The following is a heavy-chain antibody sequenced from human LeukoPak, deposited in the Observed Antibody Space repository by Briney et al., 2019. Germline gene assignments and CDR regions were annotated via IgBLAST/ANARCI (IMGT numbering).Heavy chain of an antibody. Sequence: GGSLRLSCAASGFTFDDYAMHWVRQAPGKGLEWVSLISGDGGSTYYADSVRGRVTISRDNSKNSLYLQLTSLRTEDTALYYCAKDRRTYYYYYMDVWGKGTTVTVSS. V-gene: IGHV3-43*02. CDR2: ISGDGGST. CDR1: GFTFDDYA. J-gene: IGHJ6*03. CDR3: AKDRRTYYYYYMDV. D-gene: IGHD1-7*01.